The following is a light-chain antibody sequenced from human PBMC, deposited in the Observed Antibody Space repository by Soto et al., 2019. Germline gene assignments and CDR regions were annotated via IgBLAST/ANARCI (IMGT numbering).Light chain of an antibody. CDR1: QSVSSNY. Sequence: EIVLTQSPGTLSLSPGERATLSCRASQSVSSNYLAWYQQKPGQAPRLLIYGANSRATGIPDKFSGGGSGTDFALTISRLEPEDFAVYYCQQYGRSPFTFGPGTKVDIK. V-gene: IGKV3-20*01. CDR3: QQYGRSPFT. J-gene: IGKJ3*01. CDR2: GAN.